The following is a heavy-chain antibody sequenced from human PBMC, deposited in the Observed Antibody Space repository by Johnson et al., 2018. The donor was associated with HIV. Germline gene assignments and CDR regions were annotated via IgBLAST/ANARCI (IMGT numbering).Heavy chain of an antibody. CDR3: TSIPPPKLDGAFDI. CDR2: ISFDGNLK. CDR1: GLSFSNFG. D-gene: IGHD5-24*01. Sequence: QVHLVESGGGVVQPGKSLTLSCVVSGLSFSNFGIHWVRQAPGKGPEWVAVISFDGNLKKYADSVKGRFTISRDNAKNSLYLQMNSLRVEDTAEYYCTSIPPPKLDGAFDIWGQGTMVTVSS. V-gene: IGHV3-33*03. J-gene: IGHJ3*02.